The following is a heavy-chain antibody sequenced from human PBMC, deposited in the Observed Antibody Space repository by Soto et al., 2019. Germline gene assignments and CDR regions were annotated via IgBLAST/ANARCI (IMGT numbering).Heavy chain of an antibody. CDR1: GFTFSSYS. CDR3: ARDKYDHYYYYMDV. V-gene: IGHV3-21*01. CDR2: ISSSSSYI. J-gene: IGHJ6*03. Sequence: GGSLRLSCAASGFTFSSYSMNWVRQAPGKGLEWVSSISSSSSYIYYADSVKGRFTISRDNAKNSLYLQMNSLRAEDTAVYYCARDKYDHYYYYMDVWGKGTTVTVSS. D-gene: IGHD3-16*01.